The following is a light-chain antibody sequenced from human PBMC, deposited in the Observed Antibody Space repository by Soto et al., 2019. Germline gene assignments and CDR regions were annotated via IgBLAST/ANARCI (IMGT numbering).Light chain of an antibody. V-gene: IGKV3-11*01. CDR3: QQRSNWPRLT. J-gene: IGKJ4*01. Sequence: EIVLTQSPATLSLSPGERATLSCRASQSVSSYLAWYQQKPGQAPRLLIYDASNRATGIPARLSVSGSGTDFTLTISGLEPEDFAVYYCQQRSNWPRLTFGGGTKVEIK. CDR2: DAS. CDR1: QSVSSY.